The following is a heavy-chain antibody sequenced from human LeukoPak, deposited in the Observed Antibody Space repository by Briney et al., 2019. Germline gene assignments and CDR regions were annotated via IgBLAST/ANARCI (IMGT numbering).Heavy chain of an antibody. Sequence: GSLRLSCAASGFTFSSYWMSWIRQPPGKGLEWIGEINHSGSTNYNPSLKSRVTISVDTSKNQFSLKLSSVTAADTAVYYCARGPPIPDYGGNSLDYWGQGTLVTVSS. CDR3: ARGPPIPDYGGNSLDY. J-gene: IGHJ4*02. V-gene: IGHV4-34*01. D-gene: IGHD4-23*01. CDR1: GFTFSSYW. CDR2: INHSGST.